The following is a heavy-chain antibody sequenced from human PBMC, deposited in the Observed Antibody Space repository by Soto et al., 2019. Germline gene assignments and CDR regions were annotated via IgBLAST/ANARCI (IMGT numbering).Heavy chain of an antibody. J-gene: IGHJ4*02. CDR2: ISSTTNYI. CDR1: GFTFTRYS. CDR3: ARESEDLTSNFDY. V-gene: IGHV3-21*06. Sequence: GGSLRLSCAASGFTFTRYSMNWVRQAPGKGLEWVSSISSTTNYICYGDSMKGRFTISRDNAKNSLYLEMNSLRAEDTAVYYCARESEDLTSNFDYWGQGTLVTVSA.